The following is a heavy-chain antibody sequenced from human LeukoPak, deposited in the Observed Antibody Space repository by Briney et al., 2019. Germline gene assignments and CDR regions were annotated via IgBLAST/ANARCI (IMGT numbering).Heavy chain of an antibody. Sequence: VASVKVSCKASGGTFSSYAISWVRQAPGQGLEWMGGIIPIFGTANYAQKFQGRVTITTDESTSTAYMELSSLRSEGTAVYYCARGPFGCSSTSCYGDWYFDLWGRGTLVTVSS. J-gene: IGHJ2*01. V-gene: IGHV1-69*05. CDR3: ARGPFGCSSTSCYGDWYFDL. CDR2: IIPIFGTA. CDR1: GGTFSSYA. D-gene: IGHD2-2*01.